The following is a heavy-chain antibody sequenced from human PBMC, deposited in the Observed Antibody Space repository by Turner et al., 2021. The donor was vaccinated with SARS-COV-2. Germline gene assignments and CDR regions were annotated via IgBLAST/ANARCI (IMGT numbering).Heavy chain of an antibody. CDR1: GFTLSSYA. J-gene: IGHJ3*02. V-gene: IGHV3-23*04. Sequence: EVQLVESGGGLVKPWGSLRLSCAASGFTLSSYAMSWRRQAPGKGREWVSAIMGRVGSTFYADSVKGRFTISRDDSKNTLYLQMNSLRAEDTAVYYCAKDIRTTPIAVAGRGAFDIWGQGTMVTVSS. D-gene: IGHD6-19*01. CDR2: IMGRVGST. CDR3: AKDIRTTPIAVAGRGAFDI.